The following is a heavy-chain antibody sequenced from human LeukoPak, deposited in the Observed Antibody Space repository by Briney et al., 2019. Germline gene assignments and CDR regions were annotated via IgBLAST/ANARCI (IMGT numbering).Heavy chain of an antibody. Sequence: GSLRLSCAASGFTFSNYWMHWVRQAPGKGLVWVSRINSDGINTSYADSVKGRFTISRDDAKNTLNLQMNSLRAEDTAVYYCARDLGQYYDTSDNWFDPWAREPWSPSPQ. D-gene: IGHD3-22*01. V-gene: IGHV3-74*01. J-gene: IGHJ5*02. CDR2: INSDGINT. CDR3: ARDLGQYYDTSDNWFDP. CDR1: GFTFSNYW.